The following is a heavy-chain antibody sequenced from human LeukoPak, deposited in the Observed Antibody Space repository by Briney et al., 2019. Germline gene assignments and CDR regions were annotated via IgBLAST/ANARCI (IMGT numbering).Heavy chain of an antibody. CDR1: GFTFSTYT. D-gene: IGHD1-26*01. J-gene: IGHJ4*02. CDR3: GRLSSGGDY. V-gene: IGHV3-23*01. CDR2: ISGSGGST. Sequence: GGSLRLSCAASGFTFSTYTMSWVRQAPGKGLEWLSAISGSGGSTYYADSVKGRFTIPRDNSKNTMSLQMNSLRAEDTAVYYCGRLSSGGDYWGQGTLVTVSS.